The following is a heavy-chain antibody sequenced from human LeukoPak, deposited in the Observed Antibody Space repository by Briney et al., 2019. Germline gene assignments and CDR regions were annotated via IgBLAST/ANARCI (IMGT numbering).Heavy chain of an antibody. Sequence: AGGSLRLSCAASGFTFSSYAMSWVRQAPGKGLEWVSAISGTGGSTYYADSVKGRFTISRDYSKNTLYLQMNSLRAEDTAVYYCAKDNKYYYGSGSYYIFDYWGQGTLVTVSS. J-gene: IGHJ4*02. V-gene: IGHV3-23*01. D-gene: IGHD3-10*01. CDR3: AKDNKYYYGSGSYYIFDY. CDR2: ISGTGGST. CDR1: GFTFSSYA.